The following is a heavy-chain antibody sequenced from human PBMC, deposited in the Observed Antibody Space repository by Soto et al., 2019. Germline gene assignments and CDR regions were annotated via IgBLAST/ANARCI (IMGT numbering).Heavy chain of an antibody. D-gene: IGHD2-15*01. CDR1: GFTFSSYA. CDR2: ISGSGGST. J-gene: IGHJ5*02. CDR3: AKDLSVVVVVASHGRHDNWFDP. V-gene: IGHV3-23*01. Sequence: LRLSCAASGFTFSSYAMSWVRQAPGKGLEWVSAISGSGGSTYYADSVKGRFTISRDNSKNTLYPQMNSLRAEDTAVYYCAKDLSVVVVVASHGRHDNWFDPWGQGTLVTVSS.